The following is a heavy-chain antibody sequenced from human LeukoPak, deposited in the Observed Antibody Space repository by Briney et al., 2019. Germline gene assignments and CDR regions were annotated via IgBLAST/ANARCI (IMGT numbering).Heavy chain of an antibody. CDR2: INPSGGSI. CDR1: GGTFSSYA. V-gene: IGHV1-46*01. CDR3: ARDKGTSYLSSFDY. D-gene: IGHD6-6*01. J-gene: IGHJ4*02. Sequence: ASVKVSCKASGGTFSSYAISWVRQAPGQGLEWMGIINPSGGSIRYAQKFQGRVTMTRDTSTSTVYMELSSLRSEDTAVYYCARDKGTSYLSSFDYWGQGTLVTVSS.